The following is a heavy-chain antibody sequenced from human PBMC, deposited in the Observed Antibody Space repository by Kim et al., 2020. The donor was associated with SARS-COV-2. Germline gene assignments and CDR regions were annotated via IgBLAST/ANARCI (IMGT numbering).Heavy chain of an antibody. CDR3: AKDKHCSSTSCYLPGSLEY. D-gene: IGHD2-2*01. CDR1: GFTFSSYA. J-gene: IGHJ4*02. CDR2: ISGSGGST. V-gene: IGHV3-23*01. Sequence: GGSLRLSCAASGFTFSSYAMSWVRQAPGKGLEWVSAISGSGGSTYYADSVKGRFTISRDNSKNTLYLQMNSLRAEDTAVYYCAKDKHCSSTSCYLPGSLEYWGQGTLVTVSS.